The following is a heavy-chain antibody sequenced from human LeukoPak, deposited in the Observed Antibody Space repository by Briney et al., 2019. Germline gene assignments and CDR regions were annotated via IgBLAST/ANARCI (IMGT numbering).Heavy chain of an antibody. J-gene: IGHJ3*02. CDR2: ISYDGSNK. CDR1: GFSFSSYG. V-gene: IGHV3-30*18. D-gene: IGHD3-22*01. Sequence: PGGSLRLSCAASGFSFSSYGTHWVRQAPGKGLEWVAVISYDGSNKYYADSVKGRFTIFRDNSKNTLYLQMNSLRAEDTAVYYCAKDRSTYYYDSSGYYPDAFDIWGQGTMVTVSS. CDR3: AKDRSTYYYDSSGYYPDAFDI.